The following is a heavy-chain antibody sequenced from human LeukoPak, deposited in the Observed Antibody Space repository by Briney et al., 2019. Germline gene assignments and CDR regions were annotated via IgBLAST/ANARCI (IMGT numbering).Heavy chain of an antibody. CDR2: ISSSGSTI. CDR1: GFTFSDYY. CDR3: ARDPSLVGATQYYFDY. Sequence: GGSLRLSCAASGFTFSDYYMSSIRQAPGKGLEWVSYISSSGSTIYYADSVKGRFTISRDNDKNSLYLQMNSLRAEDTAVYYCARDPSLVGATQYYFDYWGQGTLVTVSS. J-gene: IGHJ4*02. D-gene: IGHD1-26*01. V-gene: IGHV3-11*01.